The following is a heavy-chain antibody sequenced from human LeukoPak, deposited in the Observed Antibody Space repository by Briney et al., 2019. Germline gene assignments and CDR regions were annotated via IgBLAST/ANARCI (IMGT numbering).Heavy chain of an antibody. CDR2: TYYRSKWYN. Sequence: SQTLSLTCAISGDSVSSSSAAWNWIRQSPSRGLEWLGRTYYRSKWYNDYAESVKSRITINPDTSKNQFSLQLNSETPEDTALYYCATGTTGTGRGLDVWGKGTTVIVSS. D-gene: IGHD1-1*01. V-gene: IGHV6-1*01. CDR1: GDSVSSSSAA. CDR3: ATGTTGTGRGLDV. J-gene: IGHJ6*04.